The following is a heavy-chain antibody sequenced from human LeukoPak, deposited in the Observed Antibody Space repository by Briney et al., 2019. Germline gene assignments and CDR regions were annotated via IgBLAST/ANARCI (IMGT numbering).Heavy chain of an antibody. CDR2: INHSGST. V-gene: IGHV4-34*01. J-gene: IGHJ4*02. D-gene: IGHD6-19*01. Sequence: SETLSLTCAVYGGSFSGYYWSWIRQPPGKGLKWMGEINHSGSTNYNPSLKSRVTISVDTSKNQFSLKLSSVTAADTAVYYCASRSIAVAGTEGNFDYWGQGTLVTVSS. CDR3: ASRSIAVAGTEGNFDY. CDR1: GGSFSGYY.